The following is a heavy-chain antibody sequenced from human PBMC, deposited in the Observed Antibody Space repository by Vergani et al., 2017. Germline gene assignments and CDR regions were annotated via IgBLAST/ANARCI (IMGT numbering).Heavy chain of an antibody. J-gene: IGHJ6*02. CDR2: ISSSSSTI. CDR1: GFTFSSYS. Sequence: EVQLVESGGGLVQPGGSLRLSCAASGFTFSSYSMNWVRQAPGKGLEWVSYISSSSSTIYYADSVKGRFTISGDNAKNSLYLQMNSLRAEDTAVYYCARVPYSSSWYPPGMDVWGQGTTVTVSS. CDR3: ARVPYSSSWYPPGMDV. V-gene: IGHV3-48*04. D-gene: IGHD6-13*01.